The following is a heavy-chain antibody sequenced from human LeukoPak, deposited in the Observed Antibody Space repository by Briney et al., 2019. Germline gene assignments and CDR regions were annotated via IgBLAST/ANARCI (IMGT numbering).Heavy chain of an antibody. CDR3: ARTSGYDFWSGYYRSDY. CDR2: IYYSAST. D-gene: IGHD3-3*01. V-gene: IGHV4-30-4*08. Sequence: SETLSLTCTVSGGSISSGDYYWSWIRQPPGKGLEWIGYIYYSASTYYNPSLKSRVTISVDTSKNQFSLKLSSVTAADTAVYYCARTSGYDFWSGYYRSDYWGQGTLVTVSS. CDR1: GGSISSGDYY. J-gene: IGHJ4*02.